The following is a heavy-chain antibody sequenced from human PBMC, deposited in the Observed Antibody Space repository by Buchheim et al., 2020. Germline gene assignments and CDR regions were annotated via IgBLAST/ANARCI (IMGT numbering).Heavy chain of an antibody. V-gene: IGHV4-59*01. J-gene: IGHJ5*02. Sequence: QVQLQESGPGLVKPSETLSLTCTVSGDSLTNYHWSWIRQPPGKGLEGIGKVFYSGSTNYNSSLKSRVTISVDMSKNQFPLRLSSVTAADTAVYYSARDRRSGWQIWLDPWGQGT. CDR3: ARDRRSGWQIWLDP. CDR2: VFYSGST. D-gene: IGHD6-19*01. CDR1: GDSLTNYH.